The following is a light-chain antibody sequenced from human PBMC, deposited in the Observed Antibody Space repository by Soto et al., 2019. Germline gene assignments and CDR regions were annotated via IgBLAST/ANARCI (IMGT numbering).Light chain of an antibody. J-gene: IGLJ1*01. Sequence: QSVLTQPPSASGTPGQRVTISCSGSSSNIGSNTVNWYQQLPGTAPKLLIYSNNQRPSGAPDRFSGSKSGTSASLAISGLQSEDEADYYCAAWDDSLNVYVFGTGTRSPS. V-gene: IGLV1-44*01. CDR2: SNN. CDR3: AAWDDSLNVYV. CDR1: SSNIGSNT.